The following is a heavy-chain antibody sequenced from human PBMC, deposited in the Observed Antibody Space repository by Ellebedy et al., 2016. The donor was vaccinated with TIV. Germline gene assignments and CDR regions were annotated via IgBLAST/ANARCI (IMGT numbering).Heavy chain of an antibody. J-gene: IGHJ4*02. CDR3: ARVKLLWFGELLWPLYYFDY. CDR2: IYYSGST. D-gene: IGHD3-10*01. V-gene: IGHV4-39*01. CDR1: GGSISSSSYY. Sequence: PSETLSLTCTVSGGSISSSSYYWGWIRQPPGKGLEWIGSIYYSGSTYYNPSLKSQVTISVDTSKNQFSLKLSSVTAADTDVYYCARVKLLWFGELLWPLYYFDYWGQGTLVTVSS.